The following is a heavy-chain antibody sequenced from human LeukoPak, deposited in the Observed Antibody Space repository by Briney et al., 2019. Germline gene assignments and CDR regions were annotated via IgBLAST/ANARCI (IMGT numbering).Heavy chain of an antibody. J-gene: IGHJ3*02. CDR1: GFTFSSYS. D-gene: IGHD6-13*01. CDR3: ARSSSWYDAFGI. CDR2: ISSSSSYI. V-gene: IGHV3-21*01. Sequence: GGSLRLSCAASGFTFSSYSMNWVRQAPGKGLEWVSSISSSSSYIYYADSVKGRFTISRDNAKNSLYLQMNSLRAEDTAVYYCARSSSWYDAFGIWGQGTMVTVSS.